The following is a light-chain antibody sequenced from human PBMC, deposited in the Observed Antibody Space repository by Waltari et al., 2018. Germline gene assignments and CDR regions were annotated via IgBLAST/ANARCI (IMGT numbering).Light chain of an antibody. J-gene: IGKJ2*01. CDR2: KAS. CDR3: QHYSSAPYT. Sequence: DTQMTQSPSTLSASVGDRVTITCRASQSISSWLAWYQVRPGKAPKLLIQKASYLQSGVPSRFSGSESGTTEFTLSISSLQPDDFATYYCQHYSSAPYTFGQGTKLEIK. CDR1: QSISSW. V-gene: IGKV1-5*03.